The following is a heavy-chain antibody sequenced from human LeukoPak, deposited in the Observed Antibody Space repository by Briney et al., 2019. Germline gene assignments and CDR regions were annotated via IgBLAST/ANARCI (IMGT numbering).Heavy chain of an antibody. CDR1: GYTFTGYY. V-gene: IGHV1-2*02. J-gene: IGHJ5*02. CDR3: AGEDYDILPGYHPFDP. CDR2: INPNSGGT. D-gene: IGHD3-9*01. Sequence: ASVKVSCKASGYTFTGYYMHWVRQAPGQGLEWMGWINPNSGGTNYAQKFQGRVTMTRDTSISTAYMELSRLRSDDTAVYYCAGEDYDILPGYHPFDPWGQGTLVTVSS.